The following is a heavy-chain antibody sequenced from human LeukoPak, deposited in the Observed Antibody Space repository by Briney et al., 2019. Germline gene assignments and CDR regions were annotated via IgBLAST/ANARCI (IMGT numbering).Heavy chain of an antibody. CDR1: GFTFSVFA. Sequence: PGRSLRHSRTTSGFTFSVFAINWVRPAPGKGLEWVGLIRSSPSGATTEYAASVKGRFTISRDDSKNIAYLQMNSLKSEDTAVYYCTRNYNTQDFDYWGQGILVTVSS. CDR3: TRNYNTQDFDY. CDR2: IRSSPSGATT. J-gene: IGHJ4*02. V-gene: IGHV3-49*04. D-gene: IGHD3-22*01.